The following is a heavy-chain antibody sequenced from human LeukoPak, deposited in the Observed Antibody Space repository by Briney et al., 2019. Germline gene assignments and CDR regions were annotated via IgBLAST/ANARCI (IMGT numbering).Heavy chain of an antibody. CDR2: IIPRSGTV. Sequence: SVKASCKASGGTFTSYTVSWVRQAPGQGLEWMGRIIPRSGTVKYVQKFQGRVTITTDESTSTAYMELSSLRSEDTAVYYCATTDYWGQGTLVTVSS. CDR1: GGTFTSYT. J-gene: IGHJ4*02. CDR3: ATTDY. V-gene: IGHV1-69*05.